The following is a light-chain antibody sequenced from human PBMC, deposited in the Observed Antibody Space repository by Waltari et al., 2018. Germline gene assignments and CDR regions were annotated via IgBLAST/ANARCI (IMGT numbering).Light chain of an antibody. Sequence: DIQMTQSPSAMSASVGDRVTITCRASQGIRNYLAWFQQKPGNAPKRLIYTASSLQSGVPSRFSGSGSGTEFTLTISSLQPEDFATYYCQQLKSYPITFGQGTRLEIK. J-gene: IGKJ5*01. CDR2: TAS. CDR1: QGIRNY. V-gene: IGKV1-17*03. CDR3: QQLKSYPIT.